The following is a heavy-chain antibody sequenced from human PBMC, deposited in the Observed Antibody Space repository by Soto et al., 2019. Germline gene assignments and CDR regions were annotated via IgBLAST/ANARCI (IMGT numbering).Heavy chain of an antibody. CDR3: ARMATFGSLNWFDP. CDR2: MNPGSGDT. J-gene: IGHJ5*02. CDR1: GYSFTNND. D-gene: IGHD3-16*01. Sequence: GASEKVSCKASGYSFTNNDVSWVRQATGQGLEWMGWMNPGSGDTGYAQRFQGRVTMTRDISIATAYMELSSLRSDDTAIYYCARMATFGSLNWFDPWGQGTLVTVSS. V-gene: IGHV1-8*01.